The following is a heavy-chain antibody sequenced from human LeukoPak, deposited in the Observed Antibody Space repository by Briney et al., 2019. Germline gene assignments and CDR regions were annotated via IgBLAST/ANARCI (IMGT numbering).Heavy chain of an antibody. CDR2: IFCSGGA. V-gene: IGHV4-59*01. CDR1: GGSIRSYY. D-gene: IGHD6-13*01. Sequence: SETLSLTCTVSGGSIRSYYWSWIRQPPGKGLEWIGYIFCSGGANYNPSLKSRVTISVDTSKNQFSLKLTSVTAADTAVYYCARVYYSNSYDYWYFDLWGRGTLVTVSS. J-gene: IGHJ2*01. CDR3: ARVYYSNSYDYWYFDL.